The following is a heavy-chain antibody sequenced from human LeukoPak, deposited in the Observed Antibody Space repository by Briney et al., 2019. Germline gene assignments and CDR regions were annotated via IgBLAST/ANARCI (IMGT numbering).Heavy chain of an antibody. J-gene: IGHJ4*02. D-gene: IGHD1-1*01. CDR1: GDSIGSGGYY. Sequence: SQTLSLTCSVSGDSIGSGGYYWNWIRQPPGKGLEWIGYIYHNGNTYYNPSLKSRVTLSLATSKNQFSLRLSSVTAADTAMYYCARGSLTGDFDYWGQGTPVTVSS. CDR3: ARGSLTGDFDY. CDR2: IYHNGNT. V-gene: IGHV4-30-2*01.